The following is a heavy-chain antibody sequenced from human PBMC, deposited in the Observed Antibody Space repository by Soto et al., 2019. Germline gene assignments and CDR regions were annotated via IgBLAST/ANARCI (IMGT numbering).Heavy chain of an antibody. V-gene: IGHV1-2*04. CDR2: INPNSGGT. D-gene: IGHD1-7*01. CDR3: ARASSITGTTPVYYYGMDV. CDR1: GYTFTGYY. J-gene: IGHJ6*02. Sequence: EASVKVSCKASGYTFTGYYMHWVRQAPGQGLEWMGWINPNSGGTNYAQKFQGWVTMTRDTSISTAYMELSRLRSDDTAVYYCARASSITGTTPVYYYGMDVWGQGTTVTVSS.